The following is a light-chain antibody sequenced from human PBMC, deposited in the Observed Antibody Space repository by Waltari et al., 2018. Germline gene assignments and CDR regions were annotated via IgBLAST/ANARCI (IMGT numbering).Light chain of an antibody. CDR3: CSYAGSTTYV. J-gene: IGLJ1*01. CDR1: NSDVGRYNL. V-gene: IGLV2-23*01. CDR2: EGN. Sequence: QSALTQPASVSGSPGQSITISCTGTNSDVGRYNLVPWYLQHPGKAPKLMIYEGNRRPSGISDRFSGSKSGNTASLTISGLQAEDEADYYCCSYAGSTTYVFGTGTKVTVL.